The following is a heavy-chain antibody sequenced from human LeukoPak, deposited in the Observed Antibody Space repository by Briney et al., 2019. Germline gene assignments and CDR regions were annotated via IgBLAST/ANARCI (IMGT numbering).Heavy chain of an antibody. CDR2: ISYDGSNK. CDR3: AREIGQWLV. CDR1: GFTFSSYA. D-gene: IGHD6-19*01. J-gene: IGHJ4*02. Sequence: GGSLRLSCAASGFTFSSYAMHWVRQAPGKGLEWVAVISYDGSNKYYADSVKGRFTISRDNSKNTLYLQMNSLRAEDTAVYYCAREIGQWLVWGQGTLVTVSS. V-gene: IGHV3-30*14.